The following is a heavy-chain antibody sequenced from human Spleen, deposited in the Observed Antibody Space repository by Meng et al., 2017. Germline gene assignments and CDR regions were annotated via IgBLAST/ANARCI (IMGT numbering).Heavy chain of an antibody. J-gene: IGHJ4*02. CDR1: GGSFSGYY. V-gene: IGHV4-34*01. Sequence: SETLSLTCAVYGGSFSGYYWSWIRQPPGKGLEWIGEINHSGSTNYNPSLKSRVTISVDTSKNQFSLKLSSVTAADTAVYYCARRVGLWFGELLSPDFDYWGQGTLVTVSS. D-gene: IGHD3-10*01. CDR2: INHSGST. CDR3: ARRVGLWFGELLSPDFDY.